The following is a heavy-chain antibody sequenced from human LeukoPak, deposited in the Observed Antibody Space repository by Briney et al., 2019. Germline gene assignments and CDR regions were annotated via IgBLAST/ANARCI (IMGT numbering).Heavy chain of an antibody. J-gene: IGHJ4*02. D-gene: IGHD2-2*01. V-gene: IGHV1-69*04. CDR3: ARDAPYCRSTRCYPY. Sequence: SVKVSCKASGGTFSSYAISWVRQAPGQGLEWMGRIIPILGIANYAQKFQGRVTITADKSTSTAYVELSSLRSEDTAVYYCARDAPYCRSTRCYPYWGQGTLVTVSS. CDR2: IIPILGIA. CDR1: GGTFSSYA.